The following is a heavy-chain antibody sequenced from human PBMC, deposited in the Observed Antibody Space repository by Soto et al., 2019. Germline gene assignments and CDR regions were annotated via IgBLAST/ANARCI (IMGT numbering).Heavy chain of an antibody. Sequence: PXESLRLSCGSSGFNFANYAMGWVRQAPGKGLEWVSGISSTGRRTYYADSVRGRFSISRDNSKNTVDLQINSLRAEDTAVYYCAKVANVGVVVEYFDHWGQGSLVTVSS. D-gene: IGHD3-3*01. CDR3: AKVANVGVVVEYFDH. CDR1: GFNFANYA. J-gene: IGHJ4*02. V-gene: IGHV3-23*01. CDR2: ISSTGRRT.